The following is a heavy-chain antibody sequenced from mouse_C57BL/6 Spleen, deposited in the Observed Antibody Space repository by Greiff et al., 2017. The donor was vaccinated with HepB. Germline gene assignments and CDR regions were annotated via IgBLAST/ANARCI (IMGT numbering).Heavy chain of an antibody. CDR2: INPNNGGT. V-gene: IGHV1-18*01. CDR3: ARRYDYDDYYAMDY. J-gene: IGHJ4*01. D-gene: IGHD2-4*01. CDR1: GYTFTDYN. Sequence: EVQLQQSGPELVKPGASVKIPCKASGYTFTDYNMDWVKQSHGKSLEWIGDINPNNGGTIYNQKFKGKATLTGDKSSSTAYMELRSLTSEDTAVYYSARRYDYDDYYAMDYWGQGTSVTVSS.